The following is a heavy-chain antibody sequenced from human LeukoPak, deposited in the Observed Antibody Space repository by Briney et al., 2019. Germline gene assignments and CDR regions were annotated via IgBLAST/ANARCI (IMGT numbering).Heavy chain of an antibody. CDR2: ISAYNGNT. CDR3: ARDLAPTADYGEALDI. CDR1: GYTCTSYG. J-gene: IGHJ3*02. V-gene: IGHV1-18*01. D-gene: IGHD4-17*01. Sequence: ASVKVSCKASGYTCTSYGISWVRQAPGQGLEWMGWISAYNGNTNYAQKLQGRVTMTTDTSTSTAYMELRSLRSDDTAVYYCARDLAPTADYGEALDIWGQGTMVTVSS.